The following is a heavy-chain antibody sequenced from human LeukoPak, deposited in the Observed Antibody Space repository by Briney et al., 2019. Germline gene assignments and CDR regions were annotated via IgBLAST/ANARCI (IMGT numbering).Heavy chain of an antibody. CDR1: GFTFSSYA. J-gene: IGHJ4*02. V-gene: IGHV3-30-3*01. CDR2: ISYDGCNK. D-gene: IGHD3-22*01. CDR3: ARDYYDSSGYYEY. Sequence: GGSLRLSCAASGFTFSSYAMHWVRQAPGKGLEWVAVISYDGCNKYYADSVKGRFTISRDNSKNTLYLQMNSLRAEDTAVYYCARDYYDSSGYYEYWGQGTLVTVSS.